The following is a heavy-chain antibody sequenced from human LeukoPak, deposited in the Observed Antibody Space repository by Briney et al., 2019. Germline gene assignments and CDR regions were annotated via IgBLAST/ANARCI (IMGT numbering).Heavy chain of an antibody. J-gene: IGHJ4*02. CDR3: ARVPGSGSYSHFDY. D-gene: IGHD3-10*01. Sequence: SETLSLTCAVYGGSFSGYYWSWIRQPPGKGLEWIGEINHSGSTNYNPSLKSRVTISVDTSKNQFSLKLSSVTAADTAVYYCARVPGSGSYSHFDYWGQGTLVTVSS. V-gene: IGHV4-34*01. CDR1: GGSFSGYY. CDR2: INHSGST.